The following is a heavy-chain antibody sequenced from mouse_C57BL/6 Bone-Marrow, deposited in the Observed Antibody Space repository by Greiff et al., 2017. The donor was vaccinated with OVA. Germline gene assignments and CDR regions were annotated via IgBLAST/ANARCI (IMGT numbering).Heavy chain of an antibody. CDR3: ARGDYYYGSRRDWYFDV. CDR1: GYTFTSYW. V-gene: IGHV1-55*01. J-gene: IGHJ1*03. Sequence: QVQLQQSGAELVKPGASVKMSCKASGYTFTSYWITWVKQRPGQGLEWIGDIYPGSGSTNYNEKFKSKATLTVDTSSSTAYMQLSSLTSEDSAVYYCARGDYYYGSRRDWYFDVWGTGTTVTVSS. D-gene: IGHD1-1*01. CDR2: IYPGSGST.